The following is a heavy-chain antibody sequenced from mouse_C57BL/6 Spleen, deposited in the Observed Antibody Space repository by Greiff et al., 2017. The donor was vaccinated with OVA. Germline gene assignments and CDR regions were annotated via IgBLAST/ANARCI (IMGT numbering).Heavy chain of an antibody. CDR3: ARGGLRHYFDY. J-gene: IGHJ2*01. Sequence: QVQLQQPGAELVMPGASVKLSCKASGYTFTSYWMHWVKQRPGQGLEWIGEIDPSDSYTNYNQKFKGKSTLTVDKSSSTAYMQLSSLTSEDSAVYYCARGGLRHYFDYWGQGTTLTVSS. CDR2: IDPSDSYT. CDR1: GYTFTSYW. D-gene: IGHD2-2*01. V-gene: IGHV1-69*01.